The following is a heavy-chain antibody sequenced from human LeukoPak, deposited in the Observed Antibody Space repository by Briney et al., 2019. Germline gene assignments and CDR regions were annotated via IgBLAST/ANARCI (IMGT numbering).Heavy chain of an antibody. Sequence: GGSLRLSCAASGFTFSNYWMTWVRQAPGKGLEWVANIKQDGSDKYCVDSVKGRFAISRDNAKNSLYLQMNSLRAEDTAVYYCARGHYGMDVWGQGTTVIVSS. CDR3: ARGHYGMDV. V-gene: IGHV3-7*05. J-gene: IGHJ6*02. CDR2: IKQDGSDK. CDR1: GFTFSNYW.